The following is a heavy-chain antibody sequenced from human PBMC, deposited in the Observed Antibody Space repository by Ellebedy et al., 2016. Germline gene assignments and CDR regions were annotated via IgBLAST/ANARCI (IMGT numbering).Heavy chain of an antibody. CDR2: ISYDGSNK. V-gene: IGHV3-30*18. J-gene: IGHJ6*02. D-gene: IGHD4-17*01. Sequence: GESLKISXAASGFTFSSYGMHWVRQAPGKGLEWVAVISYDGSNKYYADSVKGRFTISRDNSKNTLYLQMNSLRAEDTAVYYCAKDIFPGGTVTIPYYYGMDVWGQGTTVTVSS. CDR3: AKDIFPGGTVTIPYYYGMDV. CDR1: GFTFSSYG.